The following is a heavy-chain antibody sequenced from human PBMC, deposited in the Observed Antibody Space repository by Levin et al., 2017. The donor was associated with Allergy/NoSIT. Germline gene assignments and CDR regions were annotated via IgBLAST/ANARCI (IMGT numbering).Heavy chain of an antibody. D-gene: IGHD6-6*01. CDR1: GFTFDDYA. V-gene: IGHV3-9*01. J-gene: IGHJ4*02. CDR2: ISWNSGSI. Sequence: SLRLSCAASGFTFDDYAMHWVRQAPGKGLQWVSGISWNSGSIGYADSVKGRFTISRDSAKNSLYLQMNSLRPEDTALYYCAKADRYSTSSNYFDFWGQGTLVTVSS. CDR3: AKADRYSTSSNYFDF.